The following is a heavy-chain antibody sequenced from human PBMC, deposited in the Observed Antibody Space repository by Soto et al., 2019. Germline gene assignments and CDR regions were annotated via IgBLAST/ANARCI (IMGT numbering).Heavy chain of an antibody. Sequence: LSLTCTVSGGSISSSSYYWGWIRQPPGKGLEWIGSIYYSGSTYYNPSLKSRVTISVDTSKNQFSLKLSSVTAADTAVYYCARQVIAARLGGHDYWGQGTLVTVSS. V-gene: IGHV4-39*01. CDR1: GGSISSSSYY. CDR3: ARQVIAARLGGHDY. J-gene: IGHJ4*02. D-gene: IGHD6-6*01. CDR2: IYYSGST.